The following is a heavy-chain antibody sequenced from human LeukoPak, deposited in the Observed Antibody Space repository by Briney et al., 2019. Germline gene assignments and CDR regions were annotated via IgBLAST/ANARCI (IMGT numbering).Heavy chain of an antibody. CDR2: IYYSGST. D-gene: IGHD2-2*01. CDR1: GVSISSGGYY. V-gene: IGHV4-31*03. Sequence: SETLSLTCTVSGVSISSGGYYWSWIRQHPGKGLEWIGCIYYSGSTYYNPSLKSRVTISVDTSKNQFSLKLSSVTAADTAVYYCARDSVPIRSSSRVNYVPYYYYGMDVWGQGTTVTVSS. J-gene: IGHJ6*02. CDR3: ARDSVPIRSSSRVNYVPYYYYGMDV.